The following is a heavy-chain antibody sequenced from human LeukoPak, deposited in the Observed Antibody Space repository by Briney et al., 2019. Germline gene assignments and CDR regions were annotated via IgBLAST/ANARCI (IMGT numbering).Heavy chain of an antibody. CDR2: IAHDESTI. CDR3: ARAAGQIHKAFDM. V-gene: IGHV3-30*03. Sequence: GVSLTLSCAASVHLLCVYGVLCARDSPGEGLEWGAIIAHDESTIHYADSVKGRFTISRDNSKNTLYLQMNSLRAEDTAVYYCARAAGQIHKAFDMWGQGRMVSVSS. J-gene: IGHJ3*02. CDR1: VHLLCVYG. D-gene: IGHD6-13*01.